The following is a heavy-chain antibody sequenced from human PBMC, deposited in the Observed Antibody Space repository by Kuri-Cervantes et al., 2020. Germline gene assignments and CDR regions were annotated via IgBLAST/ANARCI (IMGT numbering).Heavy chain of an antibody. J-gene: IGHJ6*02. CDR1: GFTFSSYA. D-gene: IGHD2-2*01. Sequence: GESLKISCAASGFTFSSYAMHWVRQAPGKGLEWVAVISYDGSNKYYADSVKGRFTISRDNSKNTLYLQMNSLRAEDTAVYYCARDTHCSSTSCIYYYGMDVWGQGTTVTVSS. CDR3: ARDTHCSSTSCIYYYGMDV. V-gene: IGHV3-30-3*01. CDR2: ISYDGSNK.